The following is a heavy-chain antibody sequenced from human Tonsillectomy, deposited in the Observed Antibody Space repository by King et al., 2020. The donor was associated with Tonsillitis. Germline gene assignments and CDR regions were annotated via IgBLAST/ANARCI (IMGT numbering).Heavy chain of an antibody. CDR2: ISYDGSNK. CDR1: GFTFSSYA. V-gene: IGHV3-30-3*01. CDR3: ARDGRELTGDYYFDY. D-gene: IGHD7-27*01. Sequence: VQLVESGGGVVQPGRSLRLSCAASGFTFSSYAMHWVRQAPGKGLEWVAVISYDGSNKYYADSVKGRFTISRDNSKNKLYLQMNSLRADDTAVYYCARDGRELTGDYYFDYWGQGTLVTVSS. J-gene: IGHJ4*02.